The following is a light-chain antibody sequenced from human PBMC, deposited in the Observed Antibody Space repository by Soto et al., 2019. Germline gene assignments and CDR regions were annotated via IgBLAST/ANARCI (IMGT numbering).Light chain of an antibody. Sequence: EIVMTQSPGTLSVSPGEGVTLSCRASQSISSSLAWYQQKSGQSPRLLIYAASTRAPGFTAKFSGSGSGTEFTLTISSLQSEDFAVYYCQQYSNWPPTFGQGTQVELK. CDR2: AAS. CDR3: QQYSNWPPT. CDR1: QSISSS. J-gene: IGKJ1*01. V-gene: IGKV3-15*01.